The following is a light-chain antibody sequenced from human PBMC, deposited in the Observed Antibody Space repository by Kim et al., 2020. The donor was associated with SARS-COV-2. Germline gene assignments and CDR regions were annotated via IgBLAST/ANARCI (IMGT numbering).Light chain of an antibody. CDR2: GAS. CDR3: QQYSSQDT. V-gene: IGKV3-20*01. CDR1: QSVSSSY. Sequence: EILLTQSPGTLSLSPGERATLACRASQSVSSSYLAWYQQKPGQAPRLLIYGASSSAPGIPDRFSGSGSGTDFTLTIRRLGPEDFAVYYCQQYSSQDTFGQGTKLEI. J-gene: IGKJ2*01.